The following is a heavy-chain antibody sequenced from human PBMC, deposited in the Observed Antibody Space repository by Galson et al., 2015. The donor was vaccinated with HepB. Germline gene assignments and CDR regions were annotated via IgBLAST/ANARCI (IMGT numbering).Heavy chain of an antibody. CDR3: TKEGSSNDFDF. J-gene: IGHJ4*02. CDR2: INPHTSDT. Sequence: SVKVSCKASGYTFTAYYLHWVRQAPGQGLEWMGRINPHTSDTSYAQPFQGRVTMTRDTSISTAYMELSRLSSDDTVVYYCTKEGSSNDFDFWGRGTLVTVSS. D-gene: IGHD6-13*01. CDR1: GYTFTAYY. V-gene: IGHV1-2*05.